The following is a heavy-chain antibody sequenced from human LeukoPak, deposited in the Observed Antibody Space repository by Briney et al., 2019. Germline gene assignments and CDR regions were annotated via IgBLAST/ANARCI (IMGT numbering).Heavy chain of an antibody. J-gene: IGHJ3*02. Sequence: ASVKVSCKASGGTFSSYAISWVRQAPGQGLEWMGRIIPIFGIANYAQKFQGRVTITADKSTSTAYMELSSLRSEDTAVYYCATGGEDIVVVPAPEDIWGQGTMVTVSS. CDR2: IIPIFGIA. D-gene: IGHD2-2*01. V-gene: IGHV1-69*04. CDR1: GGTFSSYA. CDR3: ATGGEDIVVVPAPEDI.